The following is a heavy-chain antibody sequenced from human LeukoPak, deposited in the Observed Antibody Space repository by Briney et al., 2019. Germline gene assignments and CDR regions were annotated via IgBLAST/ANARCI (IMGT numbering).Heavy chain of an antibody. CDR2: IYSGGST. J-gene: IGHJ4*02. D-gene: IGHD1-1*01. CDR3: ARGNWNDDERLAY. Sequence: PGGSLRLSCAASGFTFRTYAMSWVRQAPGKGLEWVSVIYSGGSTYYADSVKGRFTISRDNSKNTLYLQMNSLRAEDTAVYYCARGNWNDDERLAYWGQGTLVTVSS. V-gene: IGHV3-53*01. CDR1: GFTFRTYA.